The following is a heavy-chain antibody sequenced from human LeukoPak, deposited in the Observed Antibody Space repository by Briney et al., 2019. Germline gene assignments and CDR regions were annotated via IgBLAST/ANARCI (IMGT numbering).Heavy chain of an antibody. CDR3: ARTTSLISSGYLLCDAFDI. Sequence: GGSLRLSCAASGFTFSNYWMSWVRQAPGKGLEWVANINQDGSEKYYVDSVKGRFTISRDNAKNSLYLQMNSLRAEDTAVYYCARTTSLISSGYLLCDAFDIWGRGTMVTASS. J-gene: IGHJ3*02. D-gene: IGHD3-22*01. V-gene: IGHV3-7*01. CDR1: GFTFSNYW. CDR2: INQDGSEK.